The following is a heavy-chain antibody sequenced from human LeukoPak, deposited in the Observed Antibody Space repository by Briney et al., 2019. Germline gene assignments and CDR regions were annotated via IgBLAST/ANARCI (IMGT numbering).Heavy chain of an antibody. CDR3: ARGPVPIAAADYGTSFDY. J-gene: IGHJ4*02. V-gene: IGHV4-39*01. CDR2: IYYSGST. CDR1: GGSISSGDYY. D-gene: IGHD6-13*01. Sequence: SETLSLTSTVSGGSISSGDYYWSWIRQPPGKGLEWIGSIYYSGSTYYNPSLKSRVTISVDTSKNQFSLKLSSVTAADTAVYYCARGPVPIAAADYGTSFDYWGQGTLVTVSS.